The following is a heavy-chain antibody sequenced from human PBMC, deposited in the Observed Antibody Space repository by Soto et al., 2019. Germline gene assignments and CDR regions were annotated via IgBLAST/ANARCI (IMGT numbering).Heavy chain of an antibody. CDR2: INTYNGMT. V-gene: IGHV1-18*01. CDR3: AKSPRGEMATD. Sequence: QVQLVQSGGEVRKPGASVTVSCKASGYTFINYNITWVRQAPGQGLEWMAWINTYNGMTDYAQRFQGRVTMTRDTSTSTAYMELRNLGSDDTAVYFCAKSPRGEMATDWGQGTLVTVSS. J-gene: IGHJ4*02. CDR1: GYTFINYN. D-gene: IGHD5-12*01.